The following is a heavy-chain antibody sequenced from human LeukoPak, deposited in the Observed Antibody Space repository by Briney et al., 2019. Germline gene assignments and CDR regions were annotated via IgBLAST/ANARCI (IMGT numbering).Heavy chain of an antibody. CDR1: GFTFSSYW. J-gene: IGHJ6*02. CDR2: IKQDGSEK. D-gene: IGHD2-15*01. Sequence: GGSLRLSCAASGFTFSSYWMSWVRQAPGEGLEWVANIKQDGSEKYYVDSVKGRFTISRDNAKNSLYLQMNSLRAEDTAVYYCARFLYSAFYYYYGMDVWGQGTTVTVSS. V-gene: IGHV3-7*01. CDR3: ARFLYSAFYYYYGMDV.